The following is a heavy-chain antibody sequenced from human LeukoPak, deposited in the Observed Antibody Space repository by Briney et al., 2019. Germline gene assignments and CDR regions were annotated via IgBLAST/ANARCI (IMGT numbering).Heavy chain of an antibody. Sequence: QPGRSLRLSCAASGFTFSSYGMHWVRQAPGKGLEWVAVIWYDGSNKYYADSVKGRFTISRDNSKNTLYLQMNSLRAEDTAVYYCARLFTAVAPFDYWGQGTLVTVSS. CDR2: IWYDGSNK. V-gene: IGHV3-33*01. D-gene: IGHD5-18*01. CDR3: ARLFTAVAPFDY. CDR1: GFTFSSYG. J-gene: IGHJ4*02.